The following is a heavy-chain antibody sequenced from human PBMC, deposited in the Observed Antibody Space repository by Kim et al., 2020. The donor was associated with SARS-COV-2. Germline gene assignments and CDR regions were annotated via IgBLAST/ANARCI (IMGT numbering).Heavy chain of an antibody. CDR2: ISYDGSNK. J-gene: IGHJ6*02. Sequence: GGSLRLSCAASGFTFSSYGMHWVRQAPGKGLEWMAVISYDGSNKYYADSVKGRFTISRDNSKTTLYLQMNSLRAEDTAVYYCAKESGSGSYYAWTYYYYGMDVWGQGTTVTVSS. CDR3: AKESGSGSYYAWTYYYYGMDV. V-gene: IGHV3-30*18. D-gene: IGHD3-10*01. CDR1: GFTFSSYG.